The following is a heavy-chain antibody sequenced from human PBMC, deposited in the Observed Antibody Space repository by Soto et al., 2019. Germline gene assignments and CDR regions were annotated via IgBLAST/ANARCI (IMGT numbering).Heavy chain of an antibody. D-gene: IGHD3-3*01. CDR2: ISGSGGST. CDR3: ASLFGVVINFDD. CDR1: GFTFSSYA. J-gene: IGHJ4*02. V-gene: IGHV3-23*01. Sequence: EVQLLESGGGLVQPGGSLRLSCAASGFTFSSYAMSWVRQAPGKGLEWVSAISGSGGSTYYADSVKGRFTISRDNSKNTLYLQMNSLRAEDTAVYYCASLFGVVINFDDWGQGTLVTVSS.